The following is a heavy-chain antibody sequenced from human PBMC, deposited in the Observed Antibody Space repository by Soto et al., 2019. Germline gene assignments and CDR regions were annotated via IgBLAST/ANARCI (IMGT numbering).Heavy chain of an antibody. V-gene: IGHV6-1*01. CDR1: GDSVSSKSAA. CDR2: TYYRSKWYI. Sequence: PSETLSLTCAISGDSVSSKSAAWNWIRQSPSRGLEWLGRTYYRSKWYIEYAVSLKSRITINPDTSKNLFSLQLNSVTPDDTAMYYCARTQSVYDYWGQGTQVTVSS. J-gene: IGHJ4*02. CDR3: ARTQSVYDY.